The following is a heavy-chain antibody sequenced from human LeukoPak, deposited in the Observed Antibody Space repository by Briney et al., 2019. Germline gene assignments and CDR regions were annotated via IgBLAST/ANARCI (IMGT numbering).Heavy chain of an antibody. CDR3: ATDDNFH. D-gene: IGHD1-20*01. J-gene: IGHJ4*02. Sequence: GGSLRLSCAASGFTFNNAWMNWVRQAPGKGLEWVGRIKSKTDGGSTDYAAPVKGRFSISRDDSTSTLYLQMTSLTTDDTAVYYCATDDNFHWGQGTLVTVSS. CDR2: IKSKTDGGST. CDR1: GFTFNNAW. V-gene: IGHV3-15*01.